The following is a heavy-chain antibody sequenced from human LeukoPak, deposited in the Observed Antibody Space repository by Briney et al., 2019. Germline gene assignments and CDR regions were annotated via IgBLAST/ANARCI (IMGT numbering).Heavy chain of an antibody. CDR2: IYSGGST. V-gene: IGHV3-53*01. D-gene: IGHD6-19*01. CDR3: AREGIAVNYYYGMDV. CDR1: GFTVSSNY. J-gene: IGHJ6*02. Sequence: GGSLRLSCAVSGFTVSSNYMSWVRQTPGKGLEWVSVIYSGGSTDYADSVKGRFTISRDNSKNTLYLQMNSLRAEDTAVYYCAREGIAVNYYYGMDVWGQGTTVTVSS.